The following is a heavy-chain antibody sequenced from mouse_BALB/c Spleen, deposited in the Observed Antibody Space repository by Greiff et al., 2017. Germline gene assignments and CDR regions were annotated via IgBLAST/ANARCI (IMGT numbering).Heavy chain of an antibody. V-gene: IGHV1S81*02. CDR1: GYTFTSYW. Sequence: VQLQQPGAELVKPGASVKLSCKASGYTFTSYWMPWVKQRPGQGLEWIGEINPSNGRTNYNEKFKSKATLTVDKSSSTAYMQLSSLTSENSAVYFCARRRDRYDYFDYWGQGTTLTVSS. CDR2: INPSNGRT. CDR3: ARRRDRYDYFDY. D-gene: IGHD2-14*01. J-gene: IGHJ2*01.